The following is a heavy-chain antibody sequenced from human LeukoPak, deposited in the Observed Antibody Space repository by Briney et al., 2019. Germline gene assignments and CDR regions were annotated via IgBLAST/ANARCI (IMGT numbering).Heavy chain of an antibody. CDR1: GFTFSGYW. J-gene: IGHJ5*02. CDR3: ARDPGYYDFWSGSSEFNWFDP. CDR2: IKQDGSEK. Sequence: GGSLRLSCAASGFTFSGYWMSWVRQAPGKGLEWVANIKQDGSEKYYVDSVKGRFTISRDNAKNSLYLQMNSLRAEDTAVYYCARDPGYYDFWSGSSEFNWFDPWGQGTLVTVSS. D-gene: IGHD3-3*01. V-gene: IGHV3-7*01.